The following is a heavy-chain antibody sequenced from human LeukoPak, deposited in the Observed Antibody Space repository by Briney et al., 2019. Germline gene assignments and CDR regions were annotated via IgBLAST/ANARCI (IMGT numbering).Heavy chain of an antibody. CDR3: ARWRWRQSEYDY. J-gene: IGHJ4*02. D-gene: IGHD5-24*01. CDR2: MRPDGIVE. CDR1: GFTFDSYT. V-gene: IGHV3-7*01. Sequence: PGGSLRLSCATSGFTFDSYTMGWVRQPPGKGLEWVANMRPDGIVEYCVDSVKGRFTISRDNVKHSLYLQLRNLGAEDTAVYYCARWRWRQSEYDYWGQGSLVTVSS.